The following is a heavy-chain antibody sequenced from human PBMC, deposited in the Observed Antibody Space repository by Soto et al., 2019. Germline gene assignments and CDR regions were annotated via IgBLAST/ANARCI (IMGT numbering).Heavy chain of an antibody. Sequence: QEQLVQSGAEVKKPGASVTISCKASGDTFSRHYIHWVRQAPGQGLEWMGVINPTGASTSYAQKFQGRVPVPRNPSTSTISMGLRSLRSEDTAVYFCAGDYSAYERHHRFDNWGQGTMVTVSS. V-gene: IGHV1-46*03. D-gene: IGHD6-25*01. J-gene: IGHJ3*02. CDR1: GDTFSRHY. CDR2: INPTGAST. CDR3: AGDYSAYERHHRFDN.